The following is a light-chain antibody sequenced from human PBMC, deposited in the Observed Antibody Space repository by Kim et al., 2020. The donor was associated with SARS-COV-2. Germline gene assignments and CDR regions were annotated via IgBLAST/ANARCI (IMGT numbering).Light chain of an antibody. CDR1: SLRSYY. CDR2: GKN. CDR3: NSRDSSGKHRHVV. V-gene: IGLV3-19*01. Sequence: SSELTQDPAVSVALGQTVRITCQGDSLRSYYASWYQQKPGQAPVLVIYGKNNRPSGIPDRFSGSSSGNTASLTITGAQAEDEADYYCNSRDSSGKHRHVVFGGGTKLSVL. J-gene: IGLJ2*01.